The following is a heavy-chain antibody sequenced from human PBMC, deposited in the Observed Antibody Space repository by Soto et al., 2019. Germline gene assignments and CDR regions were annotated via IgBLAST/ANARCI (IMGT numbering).Heavy chain of an antibody. Sequence: SETLSLTCAVYGGSFSGYYWSWIRQPPGKGLEWIGEINHSGSTNYNPSLKSRVTISVDTSKNQFSLKLSSVTAADTVVYYCARGWGYCSSTSCYGAYNWFDPWGQGTLVTVSS. CDR2: INHSGST. CDR3: ARGWGYCSSTSCYGAYNWFDP. CDR1: GGSFSGYY. D-gene: IGHD2-2*01. J-gene: IGHJ5*02. V-gene: IGHV4-34*01.